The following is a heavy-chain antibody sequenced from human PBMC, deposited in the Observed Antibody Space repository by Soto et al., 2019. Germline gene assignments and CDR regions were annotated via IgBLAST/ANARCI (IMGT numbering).Heavy chain of an antibody. J-gene: IGHJ5*02. CDR1: GFTFSSYS. CDR2: ISSSSSTI. Sequence: GGSLRLSCAASGFTFSSYSMNWVRQAPGKGLEWVSYISSSSSTIYYADSVKGRFTISRDNAKNSLYLQMNSLRDEDTAVYYCAREISPGIVVFMPSDPGWFDPWGQGTLVTVSS. D-gene: IGHD2-21*01. CDR3: AREISPGIVVFMPSDPGWFDP. V-gene: IGHV3-48*02.